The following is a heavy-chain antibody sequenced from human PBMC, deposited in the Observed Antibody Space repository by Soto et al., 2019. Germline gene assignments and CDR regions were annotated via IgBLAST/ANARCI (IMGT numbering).Heavy chain of an antibody. CDR1: GFTFSSYS. D-gene: IGHD3-10*01. CDR3: ARAGYGSGSYYNSPWISSYYYYGMDV. V-gene: IGHV3-21*01. J-gene: IGHJ6*02. Sequence: PGGSLRLSCAASGFTFSSYSMNWVRQAPGKGLEWVSSISSSSSYIYYADSVKGRFTISRDNAKNSLYLQMNSLRAEDTAVYYCARAGYGSGSYYNSPWISSYYYYGMDVWGQGTTVTVSS. CDR2: ISSSSSYI.